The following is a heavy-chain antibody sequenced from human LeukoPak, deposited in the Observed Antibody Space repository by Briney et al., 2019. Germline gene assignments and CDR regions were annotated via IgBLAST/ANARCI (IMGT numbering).Heavy chain of an antibody. CDR3: AKTTAGYSSGRYPGWPVDY. J-gene: IGHJ4*02. CDR1: GFTFSSYA. Sequence: QPGGPLRLSCAASGFTFSSYAMYWVRQAPGKGLEWVSGISGSGGSTYYADSVKGRFTISRDNSKNTVYLQMNSLRAEDTAVYYCAKTTAGYSSGRYPGWPVDYWGQGTLVTVSS. D-gene: IGHD6-19*01. CDR2: ISGSGGST. V-gene: IGHV3-23*01.